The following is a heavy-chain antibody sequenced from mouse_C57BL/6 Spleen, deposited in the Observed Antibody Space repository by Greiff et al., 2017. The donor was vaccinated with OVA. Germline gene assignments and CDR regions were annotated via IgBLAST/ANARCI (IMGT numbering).Heavy chain of an antibody. Sequence: EVMLVESEGGLVQPGSSMKLSCTASGFTFSDYYMAWVRQVPEKGLEWVANINYDGSSTYYMDSLKSRFIISRDNAKNILYLQMSSLKSEDTATYYFARVYYGYDGWYFDVWGTGTTVTVSS. J-gene: IGHJ1*03. D-gene: IGHD2-2*01. CDR3: ARVYYGYDGWYFDV. CDR1: GFTFSDYY. CDR2: INYDGSST. V-gene: IGHV5-16*01.